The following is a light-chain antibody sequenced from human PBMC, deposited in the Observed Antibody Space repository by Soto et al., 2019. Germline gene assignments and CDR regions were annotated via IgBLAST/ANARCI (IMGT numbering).Light chain of an antibody. V-gene: IGKV1-8*01. Sequence: AIRMTQSPSSLSASTGDRVTITCRASQGISSYLAWYQQKPGKAPKLLISAASTLQSGVPSRFSGSGSGTDFTLTISCLQSEDFATYYCQQYSSYPRTFGPGTKVDIK. CDR2: AAS. CDR3: QQYSSYPRT. CDR1: QGISSY. J-gene: IGKJ3*01.